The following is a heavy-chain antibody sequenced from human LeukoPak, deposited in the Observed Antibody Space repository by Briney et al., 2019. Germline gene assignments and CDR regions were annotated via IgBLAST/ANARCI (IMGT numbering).Heavy chain of an antibody. D-gene: IGHD6-13*01. CDR3: AKGISAAGVTFDY. Sequence: GGSLRLSCAVSGFTFSSYGMHWVRQAPGKGLEWVALIWSDGRNKYYADSVKGRFTISRDNSKNTVYLQTNSLRAEDTAVYYCAKGISAAGVTFDYWGQGTLVTVSS. CDR2: IWSDGRNK. CDR1: GFTFSSYG. V-gene: IGHV3-33*06. J-gene: IGHJ4*02.